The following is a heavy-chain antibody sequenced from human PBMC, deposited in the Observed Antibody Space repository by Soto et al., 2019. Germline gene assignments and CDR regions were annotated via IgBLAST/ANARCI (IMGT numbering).Heavy chain of an antibody. V-gene: IGHV3-64*01. CDR3: ARRIPFGYGMDV. CDR1: GFTFSSYA. J-gene: IGHJ6*02. D-gene: IGHD2-21*01. CDR2: ITSNGGNT. Sequence: GGSLRLSCAASGFTFSSYAMHWVRQAPGKGLEYVSAITSNGGNTDYASSAKGRFTISRDNSKNTLYLQMGSLRAEDMAVYYCARRIPFGYGMDVWGQGTTVTVSS.